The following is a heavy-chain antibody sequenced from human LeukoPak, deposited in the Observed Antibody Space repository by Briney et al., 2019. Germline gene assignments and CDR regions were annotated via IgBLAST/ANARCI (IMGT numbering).Heavy chain of an antibody. CDR1: SDSINNY. V-gene: IGHV4-59*01. D-gene: IGHD6-13*01. Sequence: PSETLSLTCTVSSDSINNYWSWIRQPPGKGLEWIGYIHYSGSTNYNPSLQSRVTISVDTSKNQFSLRLNSVTAADTAVYYCARAAAGMNFDYWGQGTLVTVSS. CDR2: IHYSGST. CDR3: ARAAAGMNFDY. J-gene: IGHJ4*02.